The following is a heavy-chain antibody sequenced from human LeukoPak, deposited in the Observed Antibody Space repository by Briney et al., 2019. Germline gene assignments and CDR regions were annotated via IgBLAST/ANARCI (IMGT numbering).Heavy chain of an antibody. CDR2: ISWNSGSI. J-gene: IGHJ4*02. V-gene: IGHV3-9*01. D-gene: IGHD3-10*01. CDR3: ARGFGENR. CDR1: GFTFDDYA. Sequence: GGSLRLSCAASGFTFDDYAMHWVRQAPGKGLEWVSGISWNSGSIGYADSVKGRFTISRDNAKNSLYLQMNSLRAEDTAVYYCARGFGENRWGQGTLVTVTS.